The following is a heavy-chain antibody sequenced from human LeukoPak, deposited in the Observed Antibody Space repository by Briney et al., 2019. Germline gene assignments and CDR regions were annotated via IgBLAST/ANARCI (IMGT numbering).Heavy chain of an antibody. V-gene: IGHV4-39*01. CDR3: ATLNSSGWYYLDY. CDR1: SGSISSTSYY. D-gene: IGHD6-19*01. CDR2: IIYSGNT. Sequence: SETLSLTCTASSGSISSTSYYWGWIRQPPGRGLEWIGGIIYSGNTYYNPSLKSRVTISVDTTKNQFSLKLTSVTAADTAVYYCATLNSSGWYYLDYWGQGTLVTVSS. J-gene: IGHJ4*02.